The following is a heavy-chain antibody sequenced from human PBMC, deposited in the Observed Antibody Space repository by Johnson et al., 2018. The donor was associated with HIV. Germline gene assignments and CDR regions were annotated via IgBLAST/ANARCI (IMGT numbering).Heavy chain of an antibody. CDR2: ISWNSGSI. D-gene: IGHD1-26*01. Sequence: VQLVESGGGLVQPGRSLRLSCAASGFTFDDYAMHWVRQAPGKGLEWVSGISWNSGSIGYADSVKGRFTISRDNAKNSLYLQMNSLRAEDTALYYCAKDRVGATFDAFDIWGQGTMVTVSS. CDR1: GFTFDDYA. CDR3: AKDRVGATFDAFDI. V-gene: IGHV3-9*01. J-gene: IGHJ3*02.